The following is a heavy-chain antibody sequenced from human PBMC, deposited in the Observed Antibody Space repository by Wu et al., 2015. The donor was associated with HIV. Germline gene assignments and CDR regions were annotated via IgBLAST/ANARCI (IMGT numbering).Heavy chain of an antibody. CDR3: ARVFVVVPAGFSGEITAFDI. D-gene: IGHD2-2*01. V-gene: IGHV1-2*02. CDR1: GYTFTSYG. Sequence: QVQLVQSGAEVKKPGASVKVSCKASGYTFTSYGISWVRQAPGQGLEWMGWINPNSGGTNYAQKFQGRVTMTSDTSISTAYMELSSLRSDDTAVYYCARVFVVVPAGFSGEITAFDIVGRRD. CDR2: INPNSGGT. J-gene: IGHJ3*02.